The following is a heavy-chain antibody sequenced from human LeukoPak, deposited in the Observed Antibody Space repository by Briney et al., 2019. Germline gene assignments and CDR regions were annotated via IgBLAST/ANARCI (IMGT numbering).Heavy chain of an antibody. CDR1: GFTFNSYG. V-gene: IGHV3-23*01. J-gene: IGHJ4*02. CDR2: IYENGGTT. CDR3: AKDFRIGYSAHFDY. D-gene: IGHD2-21*01. Sequence: PGGSLRLSCAASGFTFNSYGMSWVRQAPEKGLEFVSGIYENGGTTYYADSVKGRFSISRDNSKNTLYLQMDSLRGEDTAVYYCAKDFRIGYSAHFDYWGQGALVTVSS.